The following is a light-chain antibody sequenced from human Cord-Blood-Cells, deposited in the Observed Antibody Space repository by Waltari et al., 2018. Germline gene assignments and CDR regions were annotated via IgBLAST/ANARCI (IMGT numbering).Light chain of an antibody. CDR2: GAS. CDR1: QSVSSSY. Sequence: ESVFTQSPGTLSLSPGERATLSCRPSQSVSSSYLAWYQQKPGQAPRLLIYGASSRATAIPDRFSGSGSGTDFTLTISRLEPEDFAVYYCQQYGSSPMYTFGQGTKLEIK. CDR3: QQYGSSPMYT. V-gene: IGKV3-20*01. J-gene: IGKJ2*01.